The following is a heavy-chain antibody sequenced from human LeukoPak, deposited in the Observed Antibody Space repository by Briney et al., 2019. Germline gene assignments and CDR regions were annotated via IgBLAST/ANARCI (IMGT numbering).Heavy chain of an antibody. D-gene: IGHD6-19*01. J-gene: IGHJ4*02. V-gene: IGHV4-34*01. CDR2: INHSGST. CDR3: ARGRIAVAGILGVIFDY. Sequence: PSETLSLTCAVYGGSFSGYYWSWIRQPPGKGLEWIGEINHSGSTNYNPSLKSRVTISVDTSKNQFSLKLSSVTAADTAVYYCARGRIAVAGILGVIFDYWGQGTLVTVSS. CDR1: GGSFSGYY.